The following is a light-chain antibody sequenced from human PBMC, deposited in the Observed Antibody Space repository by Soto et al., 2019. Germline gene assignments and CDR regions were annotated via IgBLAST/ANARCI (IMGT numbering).Light chain of an antibody. CDR1: QSISSW. CDR2: KAS. J-gene: IGKJ1*01. V-gene: IGKV1-5*03. CDR3: QQYNSYRT. Sequence: DIQMTQSPSTLSASVGDRVTITCRASQSISSWLAWYQQKPGKAPKLLIYKASSLESGVPSRFSGSGSGTEFTLTIRSLQPDDFATYYCQQYNSYRTFVQGTKVEIK.